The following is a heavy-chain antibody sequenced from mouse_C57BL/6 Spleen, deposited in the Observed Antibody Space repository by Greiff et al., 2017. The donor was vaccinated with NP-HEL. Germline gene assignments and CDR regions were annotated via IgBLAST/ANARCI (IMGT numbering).Heavy chain of an antibody. J-gene: IGHJ3*01. Sequence: VQLQQPGAELVRPGSSVKLSCKASGYTFTSYWMDWVKQRPGQGLEWIGNIYPSDSETHYNQKFKDKATLTVDKSSSTAYMQLSSLTSEDSAVYYCARGGSYGSSPFAYWGQGTLVTVSA. CDR2: IYPSDSET. CDR1: GYTFTSYW. CDR3: ARGGSYGSSPFAY. D-gene: IGHD1-1*01. V-gene: IGHV1-61*01.